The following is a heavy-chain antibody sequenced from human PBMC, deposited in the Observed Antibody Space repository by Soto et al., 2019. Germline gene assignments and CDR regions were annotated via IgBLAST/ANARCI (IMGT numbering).Heavy chain of an antibody. CDR1: GGSISSGDYY. V-gene: IGHV4-30-4*01. D-gene: IGHD2-15*01. J-gene: IGHJ4*02. CDR2: IYYSGGT. Sequence: QVQLQESGPGLVKPSQTLSLTCTVSGGSISSGDYYWSWIRQPPGKGLEWIGYIYYSGGTYYNPSLKTRXTXSXXTSKNQFSLKLSSVTAADTAVYYCARARGARYFDYWGQGTLVTVSS. CDR3: ARARGARYFDY.